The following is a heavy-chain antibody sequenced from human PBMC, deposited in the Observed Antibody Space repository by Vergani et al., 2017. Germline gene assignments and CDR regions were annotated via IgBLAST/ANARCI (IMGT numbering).Heavy chain of an antibody. Sequence: QVQLQESGPGLVKPSETLSLTCTVYGGSFSGYYWSWIRQPPGKGLEWIGEINNSGSTNYNRSLKSRVTISVDTSKNQFSLQLSSVTAADTAVYYCARGRGRFLEWPPFDYWGQGTLVTVSS. J-gene: IGHJ4*02. CDR3: ARGRGRFLEWPPFDY. CDR1: GGSFSGYY. V-gene: IGHV4-34*01. CDR2: INNSGST. D-gene: IGHD3-3*01.